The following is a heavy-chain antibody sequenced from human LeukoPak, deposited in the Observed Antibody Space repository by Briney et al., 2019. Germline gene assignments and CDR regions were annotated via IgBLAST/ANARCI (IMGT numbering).Heavy chain of an antibody. Sequence: GGSLRLSCAASGFTFSTYNMNWVRHAPGKGLEWVANIKQDGSEKYYVDSVKGRFTISRDNAKDSLYLQMNSLRAEDTAVYYCAKDDLYYGSGSPDYWGQGTLVTVSS. CDR2: IKQDGSEK. J-gene: IGHJ4*02. CDR1: GFTFSTYN. CDR3: AKDDLYYGSGSPDY. D-gene: IGHD3-10*01. V-gene: IGHV3-7*01.